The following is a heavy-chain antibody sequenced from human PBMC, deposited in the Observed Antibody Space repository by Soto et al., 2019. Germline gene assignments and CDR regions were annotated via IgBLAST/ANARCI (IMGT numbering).Heavy chain of an antibody. CDR3: ARHGSN. Sequence: QLQLQESGPGLVKPSETLSLTFTVSGVSISNSSYYWGWIRRPPGKGLEWIGTIYYSGITYYNPSLKSLVTISVDTSKNQCSLKLTSGTAADTAVYYCARHGSNWGQGTLVTVSS. CDR1: GVSISNSSYY. CDR2: IYYSGIT. V-gene: IGHV4-39*01. J-gene: IGHJ4*02.